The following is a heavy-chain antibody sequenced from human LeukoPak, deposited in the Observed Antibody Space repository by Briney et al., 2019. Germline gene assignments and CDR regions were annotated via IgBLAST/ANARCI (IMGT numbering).Heavy chain of an antibody. J-gene: IGHJ4*02. CDR2: ISYDGSNK. Sequence: GGSLRLSCAASGFTFSSYGMHWVRQAPGKGLEWVAVISYDGSNKYYADSVKGRFTISRDNSKNTLYLQMNSLKTEGTAVYYCTRNPQYGPSDYWGQGTLVTVSS. V-gene: IGHV3-30*03. CDR1: GFTFSSYG. CDR3: TRNPQYGPSDY. D-gene: IGHD2-8*01.